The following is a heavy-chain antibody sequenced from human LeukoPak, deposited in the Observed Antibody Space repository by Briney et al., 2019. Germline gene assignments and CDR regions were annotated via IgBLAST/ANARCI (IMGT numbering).Heavy chain of an antibody. V-gene: IGHV3-72*01. J-gene: IGHJ4*02. Sequence: RNRARGHTTEYAASVKGRFTVSRDDSKNSVFLQMNSLRAEDTAVYYCAKGATVTTYTLNYWGQGTLVTVSS. CDR2: RNRARGHTT. CDR3: AKGATVTTYTLNY. D-gene: IGHD4-17*01.